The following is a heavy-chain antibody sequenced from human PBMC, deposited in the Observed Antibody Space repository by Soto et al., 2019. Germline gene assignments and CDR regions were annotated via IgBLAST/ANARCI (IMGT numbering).Heavy chain of an antibody. J-gene: IGHJ4*02. D-gene: IGHD6-6*01. V-gene: IGHV3-64*04. Sequence: GGSLRLSCSASGFTFSNYAIHWVRQAPGRGLEYISAISNNGDITYYADSVKGRFTISRDNSKNTLYLQMNSLRAEDTAVYYCAKRSSSSTFDYWGQGTLVTVSS. CDR2: ISNNGDIT. CDR1: GFTFSNYA. CDR3: AKRSSSSTFDY.